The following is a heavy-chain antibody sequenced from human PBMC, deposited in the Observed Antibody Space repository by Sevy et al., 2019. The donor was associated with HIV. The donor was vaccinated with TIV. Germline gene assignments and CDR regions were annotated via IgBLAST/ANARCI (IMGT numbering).Heavy chain of an antibody. D-gene: IGHD1-1*01. CDR2: TYYRSKWYN. CDR3: ARGAWYIPAAYWFDP. J-gene: IGHJ5*02. Sequence: SQTLSLTCAISGDSVSSNSASWNWIRQSPSRGLEWLGRTYYRSKWYNDYALSVKSRITINPDKSKNQFSLQLNSVTPEDTAVYYCARGAWYIPAAYWFDPWGQGTLVTVSS. CDR1: GDSVSSNSAS. V-gene: IGHV6-1*01.